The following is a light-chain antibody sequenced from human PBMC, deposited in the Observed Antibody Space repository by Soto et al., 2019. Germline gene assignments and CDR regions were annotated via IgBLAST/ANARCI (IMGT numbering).Light chain of an antibody. J-gene: IGKJ1*01. CDR1: QNVNDN. V-gene: IGKV3D-15*01. Sequence: EIVMTQSPATLSVSPWERPTLPCRASQNVNDNLSWYQQKPGQAPRLLIYYASNRATGIPARSSGSGSRAYFTLTISSLQPEDVATYYCQRCYRTPWTFGQGTKVDIK. CDR2: YAS. CDR3: QRCYRTPWT.